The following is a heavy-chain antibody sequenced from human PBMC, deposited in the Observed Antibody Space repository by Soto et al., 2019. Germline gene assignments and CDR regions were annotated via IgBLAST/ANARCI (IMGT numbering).Heavy chain of an antibody. V-gene: IGHV1-58*01. CDR2: IVVGSGNT. J-gene: IGHJ4*02. Sequence: SADVCCKAPGFTFTCSALRWVGQAREQRLEWIEWIVVGSGNTNYAQKFQERVTITRDMSTSTAYMELSSLRSEDTAVYYCAAAKSQPILPSLTDYWGKGTLVPVSP. CDR3: AAAKSQPILPSLTDY. CDR1: GFTFTCSA.